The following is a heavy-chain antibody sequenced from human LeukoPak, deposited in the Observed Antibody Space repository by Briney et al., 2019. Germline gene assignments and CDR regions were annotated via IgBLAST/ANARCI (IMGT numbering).Heavy chain of an antibody. Sequence: GSSVKVSCKASGGTFSSYAISWVRQAPGQGLEWMGRIIPIFGTANYAQKFQGRVTITTDESTSTAYMELSSLRSEDTAVYYCARDPSTTYYDILTGFDPWGQGTLVTVSS. J-gene: IGHJ5*02. CDR3: ARDPSTTYYDILTGFDP. CDR2: IIPIFGTA. CDR1: GGTFSSYA. V-gene: IGHV1-69*05. D-gene: IGHD3-9*01.